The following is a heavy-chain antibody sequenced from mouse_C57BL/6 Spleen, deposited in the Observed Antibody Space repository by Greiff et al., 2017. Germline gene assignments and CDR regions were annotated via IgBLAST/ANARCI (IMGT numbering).Heavy chain of an antibody. CDR1: GYTFTSYW. CDR2: IYPGSGST. J-gene: IGHJ2*01. Sequence: QVQLQQPGAELVKPGASVKMSCKASGYTFTSYWITWVKQRPGQGLEWIGDIYPGSGSTNYNEKFKGKATLTVDTSSSTAYMQLNSLTSEDSAVYYCARKDYYGPYYFDYWGQGTNLTGSS. D-gene: IGHD2-1*01. CDR3: ARKDYYGPYYFDY. V-gene: IGHV1-55*01.